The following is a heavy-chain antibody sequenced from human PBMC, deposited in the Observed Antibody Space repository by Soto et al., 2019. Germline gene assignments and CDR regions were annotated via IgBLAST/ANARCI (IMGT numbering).Heavy chain of an antibody. D-gene: IGHD3-22*01. J-gene: IGHJ4*02. V-gene: IGHV3-53*01. CDR1: GFTVSSNY. CDR2: IYSGGST. Sequence: GGSLRLSCAASGFTVSSNYMSWVRQAPGKGLEWVSVIYSGGSTYYADSVKGRFTISRDNSKNTLYLQMNSLRVEDTAVYYCARAVIEGYYDSSPYYFDYWGQGTLVTVSS. CDR3: ARAVIEGYYDSSPYYFDY.